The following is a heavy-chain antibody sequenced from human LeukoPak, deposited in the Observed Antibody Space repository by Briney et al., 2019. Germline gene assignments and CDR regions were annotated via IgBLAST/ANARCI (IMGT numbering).Heavy chain of an antibody. CDR3: ANFLLWFGGTY. J-gene: IGHJ4*02. Sequence: SETLSLTCTVSGGSISSSTYYWGWIRQPPGKGLEWIGSINYSGSTYYNPSLKSRVTISVDTSKNQFSLKLRSVPAADTAVYYCANFLLWFGGTYWGQGTLVTVSS. D-gene: IGHD3-10*01. CDR2: INYSGST. CDR1: GGSISSSTYY. V-gene: IGHV4-39*07.